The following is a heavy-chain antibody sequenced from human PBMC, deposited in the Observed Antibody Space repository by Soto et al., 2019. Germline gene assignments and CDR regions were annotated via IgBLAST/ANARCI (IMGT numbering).Heavy chain of an antibody. V-gene: IGHV3-23*01. Sequence: GVSLRLSCAASGFICSSHDMSWVRQAPGKGLEWVSTILVDGRTFYVDSVKGRFTISRDNSKNTVYLQMNSLTAEDTALYYCAKATATGGGAFDICGQGTMVTVSS. J-gene: IGHJ3*02. CDR3: AKATATGGGAFDI. CDR2: ILVDGRT. D-gene: IGHD2-8*02. CDR1: GFICSSHD.